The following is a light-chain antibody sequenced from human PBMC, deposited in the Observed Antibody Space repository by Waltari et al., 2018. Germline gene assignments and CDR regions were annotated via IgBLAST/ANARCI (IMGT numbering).Light chain of an antibody. CDR2: LGS. V-gene: IGKV2-28*01. CDR3: MQALQDLFT. J-gene: IGKJ3*01. CDR1: QSLLHSSGYNY. Sequence: DIVMTQSPLSLSVTPGEPASISCRSSQSLLHSSGYNYLDWYLQKPGQSPQLLIYLGSNRASGVPDRFSGSGAGTDFILKISRVEAEDVGVYYCMQALQDLFTFGPGTKVDIK.